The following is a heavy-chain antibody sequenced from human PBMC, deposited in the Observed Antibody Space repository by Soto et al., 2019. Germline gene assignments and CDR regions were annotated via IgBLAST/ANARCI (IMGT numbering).Heavy chain of an antibody. Sequence: PWGSLRLSCAASGFTFSNAWMSWVRQAPGKGLEWVGRIKSKTDGGTTDYAAPVKGRFTISRDDSKNTLYPQMNSLKTEDTAVYYCTTGGNPFNYYYYGMDVWGQGTTVTVSS. CDR3: TTGGNPFNYYYYGMDV. CDR1: GFTFSNAW. CDR2: IKSKTDGGTT. J-gene: IGHJ6*02. D-gene: IGHD2-15*01. V-gene: IGHV3-15*01.